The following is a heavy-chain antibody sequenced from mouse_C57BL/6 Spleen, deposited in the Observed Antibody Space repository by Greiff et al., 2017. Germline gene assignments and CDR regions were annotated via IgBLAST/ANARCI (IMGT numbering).Heavy chain of an antibody. CDR3: ARSAYGNSHFDY. J-gene: IGHJ2*01. CDR2: IYPGDGDT. CDR1: GYAFSSSW. D-gene: IGHD2-1*01. Sequence: VQLQPSGPELVKPGASVKISCKASGYAFSSSWMNWVKQRPGKGLEWIGRIYPGDGDTNYNGKFKGKATLTADKSSSTAYMQLSSLTSEDSAVYFCARSAYGNSHFDYWGQGTTLTVSS. V-gene: IGHV1-82*01.